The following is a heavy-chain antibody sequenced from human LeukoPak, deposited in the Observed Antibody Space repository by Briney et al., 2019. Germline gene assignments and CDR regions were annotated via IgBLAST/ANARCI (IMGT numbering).Heavy chain of an antibody. Sequence: GGSLRLSCAASGFTFHDYAIHWVRQGPGKGLEWVSGISWNSGIIGYAESVKGRFTISRDNSKNTLYLQMNSLRAEDTAVYYCARGRGLVWWGHFDYWGQGTLVTVSS. J-gene: IGHJ4*02. CDR2: ISWNSGII. CDR1: GFTFHDYA. CDR3: ARGRGLVWWGHFDY. D-gene: IGHD2-21*01. V-gene: IGHV3-9*01.